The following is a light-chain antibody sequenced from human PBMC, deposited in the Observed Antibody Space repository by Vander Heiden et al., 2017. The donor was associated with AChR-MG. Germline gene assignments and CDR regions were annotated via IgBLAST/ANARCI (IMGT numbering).Light chain of an antibody. V-gene: IGLV2-11*01. CDR1: SSDVGNYNY. CDR3: CSYAGSYTLV. CDR2: DVT. Sequence: QSALTQPRSVSGSPGQSVTISCTGTSSDVGNYNYVSWYQQHPGKAPTLMIYDVTKRPSGVPDRFSGSKSGNTASLTISGLQAEDEADYYCCSYAGSYTLVFGGGTKL. J-gene: IGLJ2*01.